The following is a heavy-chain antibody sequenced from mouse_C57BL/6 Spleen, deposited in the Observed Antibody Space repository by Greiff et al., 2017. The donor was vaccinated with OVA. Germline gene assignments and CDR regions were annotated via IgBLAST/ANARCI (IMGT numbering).Heavy chain of an antibody. CDR3: AREGYYYSNYVGPWFAY. CDR2: INPNNGGT. J-gene: IGHJ3*01. V-gene: IGHV1-26*01. CDR1: GYTFTDYY. Sequence: EVQLQQSGPELVKPGASVKISCKASGYTFTDYYMNWVKQSHGKSLEWIGDINPNNGGTSYNQKFKGKATLTVDKSSSTAYMELRSLTSEDSAVXYCAREGYYYSNYVGPWFAYWGQGTLVTVSA. D-gene: IGHD2-5*01.